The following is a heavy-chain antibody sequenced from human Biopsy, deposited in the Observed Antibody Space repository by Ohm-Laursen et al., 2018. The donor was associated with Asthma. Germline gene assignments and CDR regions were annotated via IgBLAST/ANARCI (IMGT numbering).Heavy chain of an antibody. V-gene: IGHV4-30-4*01. Sequence: TLSLTCRVSGGYTGSSDHHWAWIRQALGKGLEWIGFGFWSGSTHYSRSLERRVSISIDTATNEFSMKLWSVTPADTAVYFCARVVSYGDIYFGIDVWGPGNTVVVS. J-gene: IGHJ6*02. CDR2: GFWSGST. CDR1: GGYTGSSDHH. D-gene: IGHD4-17*01. CDR3: ARVVSYGDIYFGIDV.